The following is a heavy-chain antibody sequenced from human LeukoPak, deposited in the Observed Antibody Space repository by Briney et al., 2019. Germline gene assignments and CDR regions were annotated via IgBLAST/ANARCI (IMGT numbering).Heavy chain of an antibody. V-gene: IGHV4-4*07. Sequence: PSETLSLTCAVSGGSISSYYWSWIRQPAGKGLEWIGRIYTSGSTNYNPSLKSRVTISVDTSKNQFSLKLSSVTAADTAVYYCARHGFRSGSYYFDYWGQGTLVTVSS. CDR2: IYTSGST. J-gene: IGHJ4*02. D-gene: IGHD1-26*01. CDR1: GGSISSYY. CDR3: ARHGFRSGSYYFDY.